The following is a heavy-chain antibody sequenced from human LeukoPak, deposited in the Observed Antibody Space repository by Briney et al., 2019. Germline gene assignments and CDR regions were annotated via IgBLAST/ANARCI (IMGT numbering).Heavy chain of an antibody. CDR1: GFTFSSDS. J-gene: IGHJ4*02. CDR3: ARVHSGYGPDYIDH. CDR2: ISSTSGFI. V-gene: IGHV3-21*06. D-gene: IGHD5-12*01. Sequence: GGSLRLSRAASGFTFSSDSMNWVRQAPGKGLEWVSSISSTSGFISYADSVKGRFTISRDNAKSSLYLQMNSLRAEDTALYYCARVHSGYGPDYIDHWGQGTPVTVSS.